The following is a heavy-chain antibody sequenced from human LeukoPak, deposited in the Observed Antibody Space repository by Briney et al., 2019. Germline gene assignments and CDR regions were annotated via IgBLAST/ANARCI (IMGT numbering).Heavy chain of an antibody. CDR3: ASYALGWYKIDF. J-gene: IGHJ4*02. CDR2: ISYLGNT. D-gene: IGHD6-19*01. CDR1: GVSISDYY. Sequence: SETLSLTCTVSGVSISDYYWNWIRQPPGKGLEWIGYISYLGNTNYSPSLKSRITMLVDTSNTQFSLRLNSVTAADTAVYYCASYALGWYKIDFWGQGVLVTVSS. V-gene: IGHV4-59*01.